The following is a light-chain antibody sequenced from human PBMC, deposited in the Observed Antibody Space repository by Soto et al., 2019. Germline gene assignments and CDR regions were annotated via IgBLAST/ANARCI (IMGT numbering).Light chain of an antibody. J-gene: IGKJ4*01. V-gene: IGKV1-33*01. Sequence: IQMPQSPTSLSAHVGDRVTITCQASQAISNFLNWYHQTPGKAPRLLIYDVSNLQPGVASRFSGSGSGTDFTFTINSLQPEDIGTFYCQQYDKQPVTFGGGSK. CDR1: QAISNF. CDR3: QQYDKQPVT. CDR2: DVS.